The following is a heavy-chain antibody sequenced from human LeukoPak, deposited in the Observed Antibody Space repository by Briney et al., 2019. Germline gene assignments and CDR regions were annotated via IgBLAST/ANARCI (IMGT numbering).Heavy chain of an antibody. CDR1: GGSFSGYY. CDR2: INHSGST. CDR3: ARGSVIAISY. J-gene: IGHJ4*02. V-gene: IGHV4-34*01. Sequence: PSETLSLTRAVYGGSFSGYYWSWIRQPPGKGLEWIGEINHSGSTNYNPSLKSRVTISVDTSKNQFSLKLSSVTAADTAVYYCARGSVIAISYWGQGTLVTVSS. D-gene: IGHD2-21*01.